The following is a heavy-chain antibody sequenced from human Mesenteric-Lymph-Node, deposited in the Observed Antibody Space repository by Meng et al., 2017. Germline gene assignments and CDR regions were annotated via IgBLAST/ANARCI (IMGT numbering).Heavy chain of an antibody. Sequence: GESLKISCAVSGFTFSSYAMTWVRQAPGKGLDWVSVVSESGGSTEYADSVKGRFTISRDNSNNTLYLQMNDLGGEDTAVYYCAKGTSGTYSMADYWGQGTLVTVSS. CDR3: AKGTSGTYSMADY. CDR1: GFTFSSYA. D-gene: IGHD1-26*01. CDR2: VSESGGST. J-gene: IGHJ4*02. V-gene: IGHV3-23*01.